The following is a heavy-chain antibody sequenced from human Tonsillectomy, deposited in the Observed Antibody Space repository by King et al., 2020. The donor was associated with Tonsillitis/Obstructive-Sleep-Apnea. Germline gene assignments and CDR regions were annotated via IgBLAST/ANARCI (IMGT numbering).Heavy chain of an antibody. D-gene: IGHD3-22*01. Sequence: QLVQSGAEVKRPGASVRVSCKASGYTFTSYGISWVRQAPGQGLEWMGWISPYNGDTNFAQKLQGRVTMTTGTSTSTAYMEMRCLRSDDTAVYYCARDSMSHYYDSSGYYTFDYWGQGTLVTVSS. V-gene: IGHV1-18*01. CDR3: ARDSMSHYYDSSGYYTFDY. CDR2: ISPYNGDT. CDR1: GYTFTSYG. J-gene: IGHJ4*02.